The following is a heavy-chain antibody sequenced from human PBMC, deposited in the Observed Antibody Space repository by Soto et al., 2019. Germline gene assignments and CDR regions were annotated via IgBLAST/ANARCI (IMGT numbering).Heavy chain of an antibody. Sequence: PGGSLRLSCAASGFTFSSYAMHWVRQAPGKGLEWVAVISYDGSNKYYADSVKGRFTTSRDNSKNTLYLQMNSLRAEDTAVYYCARGAIVVVITTSLDYWGQGTLVTVSS. V-gene: IGHV3-30-3*01. CDR3: ARGAIVVVITTSLDY. CDR2: ISYDGSNK. CDR1: GFTFSSYA. D-gene: IGHD3-22*01. J-gene: IGHJ4*02.